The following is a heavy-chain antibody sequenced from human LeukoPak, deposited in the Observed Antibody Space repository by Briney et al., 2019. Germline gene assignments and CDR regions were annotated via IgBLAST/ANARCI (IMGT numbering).Heavy chain of an antibody. V-gene: IGHV4-59*01. D-gene: IGHD5-18*01. CDR1: GGSISSYY. CDR3: ARDPRGYSAQSIDY. J-gene: IGHJ4*02. Sequence: PSETLSLTCTVSGGSISSYYWSWIRQPPGKGLEWIGYIYYSGSTNYNPSLKSRVTISVDTSKNQFSLKLSSVTAADTAVYYCARDPRGYSAQSIDYWGQGTLVTVSS. CDR2: IYYSGST.